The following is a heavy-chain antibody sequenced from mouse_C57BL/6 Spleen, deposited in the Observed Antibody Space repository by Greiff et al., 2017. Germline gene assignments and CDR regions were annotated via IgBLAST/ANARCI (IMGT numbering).Heavy chain of an antibody. CDR2: ISDGGSYT. J-gene: IGHJ2*01. V-gene: IGHV5-4*01. CDR1: GFTFSSYA. D-gene: IGHD2-5*01. Sequence: EVQLVESGGGLVKPGGSLKLSCAASGFTFSSYAMSWVRQTPEKRLEWVATISDGGSYTYYPDNVKGRFTISRDNAKNNLYLQMSHLKSEDTAMYYCARDEGNYSNFVDYWGQGTTLTVSS. CDR3: ARDEGNYSNFVDY.